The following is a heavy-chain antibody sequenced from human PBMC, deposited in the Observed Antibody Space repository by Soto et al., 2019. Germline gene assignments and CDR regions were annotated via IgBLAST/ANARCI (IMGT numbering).Heavy chain of an antibody. CDR1: GFTVSSNY. Sequence: GGSLRLSCAASGFTVSSNYMSWVRQAPGKGLDWVSVLYSGGRTYYADSVKGRFTISRDNSKNTLYLQMNSLRAEDTAVYYCATLTVYYFDYWGQGTLVSVSS. J-gene: IGHJ4*02. V-gene: IGHV3-53*01. CDR2: LYSGGRT. CDR3: ATLTVYYFDY. D-gene: IGHD3-9*01.